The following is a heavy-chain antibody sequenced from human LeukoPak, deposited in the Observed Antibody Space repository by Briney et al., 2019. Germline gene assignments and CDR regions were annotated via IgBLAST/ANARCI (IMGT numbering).Heavy chain of an antibody. CDR1: GFTSSSYA. V-gene: IGHV3-23*01. D-gene: IGHD6-13*01. J-gene: IGHJ4*02. Sequence: AGGSLRLSCAASGFTSSSYAMSWVRQAPGKGLEWVSDISGGGATTFYADSVKGRFTISRDNSKNTLYLQLSSLRAEDTAVYYCAKSTGYSTTGRDFDSWGRGTLVTVSS. CDR2: ISGGGATT. CDR3: AKSTGYSTTGRDFDS.